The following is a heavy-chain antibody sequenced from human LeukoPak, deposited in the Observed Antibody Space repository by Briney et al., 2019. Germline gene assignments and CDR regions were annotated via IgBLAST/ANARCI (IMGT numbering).Heavy chain of an antibody. D-gene: IGHD3-3*01. Sequence: GASVKVSCKASGYTFTSYGISWVRQAPGQGFEWMGWISAYNGNTKYAQKLQGRVTMTTDTSTSTAYMELRSLRSDDTAVYYCARDGENYDFWSGIITVVPQYYFDYWAREPWSPSPQ. CDR2: ISAYNGNT. CDR1: GYTFTSYG. V-gene: IGHV1-18*01. J-gene: IGHJ4*02. CDR3: ARDGENYDFWSGIITVVPQYYFDY.